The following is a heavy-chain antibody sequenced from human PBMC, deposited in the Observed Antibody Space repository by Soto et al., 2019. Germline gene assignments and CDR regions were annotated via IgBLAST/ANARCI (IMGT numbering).Heavy chain of an antibody. CDR1: GFTFSNYA. D-gene: IGHD3-22*01. CDR2: ISGSGGTT. Sequence: GGSLRLSCAASGFTFSNYAMSWVRQEPGKGLEWVSAISGSGGTTYYADSVKGRFTISRDNSKNTLYLQMNSLRAEETALYYCAKDSRGYFRPFDYWGQGTLVTVSS. CDR3: AKDSRGYFRPFDY. V-gene: IGHV3-23*01. J-gene: IGHJ4*02.